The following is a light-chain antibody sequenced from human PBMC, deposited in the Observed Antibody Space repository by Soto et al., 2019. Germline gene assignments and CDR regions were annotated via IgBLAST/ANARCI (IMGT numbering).Light chain of an antibody. CDR3: SSYTRSSTLGV. J-gene: IGLJ1*01. CDR2: DVS. V-gene: IGLV2-14*03. CDR1: SSDVGGYNY. Sequence: QSVLTQPASVSGSPGQSITISCTGNSSDVGGYNYVSWYQQLPGKAPKLMIYDVSNRPSGVSDRFSGSKSGNTASLTISGLQAEDEADYYCSSYTRSSTLGVFGTETKVTVL.